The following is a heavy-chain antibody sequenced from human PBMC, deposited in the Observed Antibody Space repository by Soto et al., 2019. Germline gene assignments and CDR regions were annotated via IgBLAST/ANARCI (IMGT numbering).Heavy chain of an antibody. J-gene: IGHJ4*02. CDR1: GFTFSTSW. CDR3: AAGFRPDY. Sequence: EVQLVESGGVLVQPGGSLRVSCAASGFTFSTSWMNWVRQAPGKGLEWVANINGDGSEEYYVDSVRGRFTISRDNVKNSLFLQMNSLRAEDTAVYYFAAGFRPDYWGQGTLVTVST. V-gene: IGHV3-7*01. CDR2: INGDGSEE. D-gene: IGHD3-10*01.